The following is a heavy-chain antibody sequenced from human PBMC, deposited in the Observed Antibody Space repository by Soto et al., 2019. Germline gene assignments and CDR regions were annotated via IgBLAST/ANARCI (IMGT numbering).Heavy chain of an antibody. CDR3: ARGRGEELLLYGMDV. D-gene: IGHD3-10*01. Sequence: QVQLVESGGGVVQPGRSLRLSCAASGFTFSSYAMHWVRQSPGKGLEWVAVISYDGSNKYYADSVKGRFTISRDNSKNTLYLQMNSLRAEDTAVYYCARGRGEELLLYGMDVWGQGTTVTVSS. J-gene: IGHJ6*02. CDR1: GFTFSSYA. CDR2: ISYDGSNK. V-gene: IGHV3-30-3*01.